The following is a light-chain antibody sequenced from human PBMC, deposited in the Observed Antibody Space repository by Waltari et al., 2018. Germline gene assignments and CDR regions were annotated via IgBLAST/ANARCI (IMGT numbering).Light chain of an antibody. CDR3: QTWGTGIWV. V-gene: IGLV4-69*01. Sequence: QLVLTQSSSASASLGASVKLTCTLSSGHSTYAIAWHQQQPEKGPRFLMKVNNDGSHNKGDGIPDRFSGSISGAERYLTISSLQSEDEADYYCQTWGTGIWVFGGGTKLTVL. CDR2: VNNDGSH. CDR1: SGHSTYA. J-gene: IGLJ3*02.